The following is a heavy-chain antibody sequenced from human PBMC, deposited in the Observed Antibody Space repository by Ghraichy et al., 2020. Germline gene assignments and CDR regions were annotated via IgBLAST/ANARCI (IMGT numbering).Heavy chain of an antibody. CDR2: IYYSGST. J-gene: IGHJ6*02. Sequence: SETLSLTCTVSGGSISSSSYYWGWIRQPPGKGLEWIGSIYYSGSTYYNPSLKSRVTISVDTSKNQFSLKLSSVTAADTAVYYCARLDEEPIGYYYYGMDVWGQGTTVTVSS. CDR1: GGSISSSSYY. V-gene: IGHV4-39*07. D-gene: IGHD1-14*01. CDR3: ARLDEEPIGYYYYGMDV.